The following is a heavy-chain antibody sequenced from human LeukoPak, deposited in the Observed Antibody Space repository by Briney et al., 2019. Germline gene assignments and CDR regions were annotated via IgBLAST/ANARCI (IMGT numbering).Heavy chain of an antibody. V-gene: IGHV4-39*07. CDR3: ARSCRILDIVATIRARLGGNGFDI. CDR2: MFYTGTP. J-gene: IGHJ3*02. Sequence: PSETLSLTCTVSGGSISSSRHFWGWIRQPPGKGLEWVGSMFYTGTPFYSPSFKSRITISVDTSNNQFSLNLSSVTAADKAVCYCARSCRILDIVATIRARLGGNGFDIWGQGTMVTVSS. CDR1: GGSISSSRHF. D-gene: IGHD5-12*01.